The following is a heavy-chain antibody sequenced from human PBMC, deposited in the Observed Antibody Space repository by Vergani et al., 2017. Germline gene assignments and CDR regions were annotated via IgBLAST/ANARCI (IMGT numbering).Heavy chain of an antibody. J-gene: IGHJ3*02. CDR3: ARDKGKYSSCAFDI. D-gene: IGHD6-6*01. CDR1: GGSISSGGYY. Sequence: QVQLQESGPGLVKPSQTLSLTCTVSGGSISSGGYYWSWIRQHPGKGLEWIGYIYYSGSTYYNPSLKSRVTISVDTAKNQFSLKLSSVTAADTAVYYCARDKGKYSSCAFDIWGQGTMVTVSS. CDR2: IYYSGST. V-gene: IGHV4-31*03.